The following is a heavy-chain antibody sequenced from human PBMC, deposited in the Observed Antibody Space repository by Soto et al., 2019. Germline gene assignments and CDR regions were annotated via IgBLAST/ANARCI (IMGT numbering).Heavy chain of an antibody. CDR2: ISAHNGNT. CDR3: ARGRYGDY. CDR1: GYGFTTYG. Sequence: QVHLVQSGAEVKKPGASVKVSCKGSGYGFTTYGITWVRQAPGQGLEWRAWISAHNGNTNYAQKLQGRVTVTRDTSTSTAYMELRRLRSDDTAVYYCARGRYGDYWGQGALVTVSS. D-gene: IGHD1-1*01. J-gene: IGHJ4*02. V-gene: IGHV1-18*01.